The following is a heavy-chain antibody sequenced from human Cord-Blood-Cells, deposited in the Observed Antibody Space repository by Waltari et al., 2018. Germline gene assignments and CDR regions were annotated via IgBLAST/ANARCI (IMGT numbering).Heavy chain of an antibody. V-gene: IGHV4-34*01. J-gene: IGHJ4*02. CDR1: GGSFSGYY. D-gene: IGHD6-13*01. CDR3: ARSLQNIAAAGSFDY. Sequence: QVQLQQWGAGLLKPSETLSLTCAVYGGSFSGYYWSWIHQPPGKGLEWIGEINHSGSTNYNPSLKSRVTISVDTSKNQFSLKLSSVTAADTAVYYCARSLQNIAAAGSFDYWGQGTLVTVSS. CDR2: INHSGST.